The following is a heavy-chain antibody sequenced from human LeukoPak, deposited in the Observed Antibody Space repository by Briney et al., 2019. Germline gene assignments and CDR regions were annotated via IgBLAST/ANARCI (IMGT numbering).Heavy chain of an antibody. CDR2: IYYSGST. Sequence: SETLSLTCTVSGGSISSGDYYWSWIRRPPGKGLEWIGYIYYSGSTYYNPSLKSRVTISVDTSKNQFSLKLSSVTAADTAVYYCAREVAGFGELVFDYWGQGTLVTVSS. D-gene: IGHD3-10*01. V-gene: IGHV4-30-4*08. J-gene: IGHJ4*02. CDR1: GGSISSGDYY. CDR3: AREVAGFGELVFDY.